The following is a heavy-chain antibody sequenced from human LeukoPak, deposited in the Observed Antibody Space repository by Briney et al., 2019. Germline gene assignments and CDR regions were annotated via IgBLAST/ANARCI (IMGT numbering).Heavy chain of an antibody. CDR2: ISSSSGTI. CDR3: ARDRHCSGGSCKSNWFDP. CDR1: GFTFSSYS. J-gene: IGHJ5*02. D-gene: IGHD2-15*01. V-gene: IGHV3-48*01. Sequence: GGSLRLSCAASGFTFSSYSMNWVRQAPGKGLGWVSYISSSSGTIYYADSVKGRFTISRDNAKNSLYLQMNSLRAEDTAVYYCARDRHCSGGSCKSNWFDPWGQGTLVTVSS.